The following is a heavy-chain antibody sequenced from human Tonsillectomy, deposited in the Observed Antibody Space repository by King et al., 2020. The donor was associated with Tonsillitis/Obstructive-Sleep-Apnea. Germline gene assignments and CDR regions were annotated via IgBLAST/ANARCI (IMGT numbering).Heavy chain of an antibody. Sequence: VQLQQWGAGLLKPSETLSLTCAVYGGSFSGYYWSWIRQPPGKGLEWIGEINHSGSTNYNPSLKSRVTISVDTSKNQFSLKLSSVTAADTAVYYCARVQSYYYDRKSPRGHPRYFDYWGQGTLVTVSS. D-gene: IGHD3-22*01. CDR3: ARVQSYYYDRKSPRGHPRYFDY. CDR1: GGSFSGYY. V-gene: IGHV4-34*01. J-gene: IGHJ4*02. CDR2: INHSGST.